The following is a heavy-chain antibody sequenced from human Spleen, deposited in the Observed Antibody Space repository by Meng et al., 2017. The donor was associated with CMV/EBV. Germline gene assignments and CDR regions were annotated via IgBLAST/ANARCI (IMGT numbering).Heavy chain of an antibody. CDR2: ISYDGSNK. CDR1: FNFRSYA. J-gene: IGHJ4*02. CDR3: ARGSPTGVVVPAYYFDY. Sequence: FNFRSYAMHWVRQAPGKGLEWVAVISYDGSNKYYADSVKGRFTISRDNSKNTLYLQMNSLRAEDTAVYYCARGSPTGVVVPAYYFDYWGQGTLVTVSS. D-gene: IGHD2-2*01. V-gene: IGHV3-30*04.